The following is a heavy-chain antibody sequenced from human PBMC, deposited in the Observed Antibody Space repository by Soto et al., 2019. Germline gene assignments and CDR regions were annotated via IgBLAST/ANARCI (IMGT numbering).Heavy chain of an antibody. Sequence: PGGSLRLSCAASGFTFNYGMSWVRQAPGKGLEWVSAISGSGDSTNYAESVQGRLTIFRDNSKNTLYLQMNSLRGEDTAVYYCAKLTRGYSSSWYDYWGQGTLVTVSS. V-gene: IGHV3-23*01. CDR2: ISGSGDST. J-gene: IGHJ4*02. CDR3: AKLTRGYSSSWYDY. CDR1: GFTFNYG. D-gene: IGHD6-13*01.